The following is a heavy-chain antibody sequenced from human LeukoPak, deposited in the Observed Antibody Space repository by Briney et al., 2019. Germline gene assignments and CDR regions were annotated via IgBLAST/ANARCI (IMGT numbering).Heavy chain of an antibody. V-gene: IGHV1-2*02. CDR3: ASLGLTIGFDY. D-gene: IGHD3-10*01. CDR2: SNPNNGGT. J-gene: IGHJ4*02. Sequence: GASVKVSCKTSGYTFTSYYVHWVRQVPGQGLEWMGWSNPNNGGTNYAQKFQGRVTMTSDTSISSAYMELTRLTSDDTAVYYCASLGLTIGFDYWGQGTLVTVSS. CDR1: GYTFTSYY.